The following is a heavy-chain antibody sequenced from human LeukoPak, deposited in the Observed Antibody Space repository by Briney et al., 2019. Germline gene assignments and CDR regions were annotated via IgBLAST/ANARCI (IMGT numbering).Heavy chain of an antibody. CDR3: ARGYCSGGSCYSPTHY. CDR2: ISSSSSTI. J-gene: IGHJ4*02. Sequence: GGSLRLSCAASGFTFSSYSMNWVRQAPGKGLEWVSYISSSSSTIYYADSVKGRFTISRDNAKNSLYLQMNSLRAEDTAVYYCARGYCSGGSCYSPTHYWGQGTLVTVSS. D-gene: IGHD2-15*01. CDR1: GFTFSSYS. V-gene: IGHV3-48*01.